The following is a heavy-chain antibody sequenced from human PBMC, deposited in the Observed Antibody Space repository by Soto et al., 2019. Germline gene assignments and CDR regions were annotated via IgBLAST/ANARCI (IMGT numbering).Heavy chain of an antibody. Sequence: QITLKESGPPLVRPTQTLTLTCTFSGFSLNTSGVGVSWIRQPPGKALEWLALIYWDDDKRYRPSLESRLTITKDTSKNQEVLTMTNLDPVDTATFYCAHTIYLSAAVLNSFDPWGQGELVTVSS. CDR2: IYWDDDK. D-gene: IGHD6-13*01. J-gene: IGHJ5*02. V-gene: IGHV2-5*02. CDR1: GFSLNTSGVG. CDR3: AHTIYLSAAVLNSFDP.